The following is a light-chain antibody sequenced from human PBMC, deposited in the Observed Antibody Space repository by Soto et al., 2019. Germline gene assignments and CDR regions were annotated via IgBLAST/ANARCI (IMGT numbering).Light chain of an antibody. CDR2: WAS. CDR1: QSVLYSSNNKNY. J-gene: IGKJ1*01. CDR3: QQYYSTPQT. Sequence: DIVMTKSPDSLAVSLGERATINCKSSQSVLYSSNNKNYLAWYQQKPGQPPKLLIYWASTRESGVPDRFSGSGSGTDFTITISSLQAEDVAVYYCQQYYSTPQTFGQGTKVEIK. V-gene: IGKV4-1*01.